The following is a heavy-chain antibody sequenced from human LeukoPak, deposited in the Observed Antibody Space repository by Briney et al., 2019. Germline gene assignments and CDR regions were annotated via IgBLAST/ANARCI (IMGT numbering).Heavy chain of an antibody. D-gene: IGHD6-13*01. CDR1: GGTFSSYA. V-gene: IGHV1-69*05. J-gene: IGHJ3*02. Sequence: GASVKVSCKASGGTFSSYAISWVRQAPGQGLEWMGGIIPIFGTANYAQKFQGRVTITTDESTSTAYMELSSLRSEDTAVYYCARDDGSRGAFDIWGQGTMVTVSS. CDR2: IIPIFGTA. CDR3: ARDDGSRGAFDI.